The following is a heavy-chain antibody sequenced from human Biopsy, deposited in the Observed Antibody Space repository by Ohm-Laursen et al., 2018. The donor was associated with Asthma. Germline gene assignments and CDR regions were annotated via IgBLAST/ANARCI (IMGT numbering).Heavy chain of an antibody. Sequence: RCTRLATGKWRERVAIISYDGSSIYYADSVKGRFTISRDNSKNTLSLQMNSLTAEDTAVYYCAREGVAGTHIEDWGQGTLVTDSS. CDR3: AREGVAGTHIED. CDR2: ISYDGSSI. D-gene: IGHD6-19*01. J-gene: IGHJ4*02. V-gene: IGHV3-30-3*01.